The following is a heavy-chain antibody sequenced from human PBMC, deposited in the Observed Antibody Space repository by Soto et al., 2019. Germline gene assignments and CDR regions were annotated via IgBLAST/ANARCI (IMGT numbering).Heavy chain of an antibody. CDR3: ARDDGGDDRGYSYGS. Sequence: QVQLVQSGAEVKKPGSSVKVSCKASGGTFSSYAISWVRQAPGQGLAWMGWIIPIFGTANYAQKFQGRVTITSDESTRTASMELSRLRSEDTAVYYCARDDGGDDRGYSYGSWGQGTLVTVSS. CDR1: GGTFSSYA. CDR2: IIPIFGTA. V-gene: IGHV1-69*05. D-gene: IGHD5-18*01. J-gene: IGHJ4*02.